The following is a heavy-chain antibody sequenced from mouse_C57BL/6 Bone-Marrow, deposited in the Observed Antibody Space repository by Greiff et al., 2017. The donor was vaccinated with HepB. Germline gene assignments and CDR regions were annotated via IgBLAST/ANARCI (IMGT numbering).Heavy chain of an antibody. J-gene: IGHJ2*01. CDR3: ARDHGPAWGYFDY. V-gene: IGHV5-16*01. D-gene: IGHD1-2*01. Sequence: EVQRVESEGGLVQPGSSMKLSCTASGFTFSDYYMAWVRQVPEKGLEWVANINYDGSSTYYLDSLKSRFIISRDNAKNILYLQMSSLKSEDTATYYCARDHGPAWGYFDYWGQGTTLTVSS. CDR2: INYDGSST. CDR1: GFTFSDYY.